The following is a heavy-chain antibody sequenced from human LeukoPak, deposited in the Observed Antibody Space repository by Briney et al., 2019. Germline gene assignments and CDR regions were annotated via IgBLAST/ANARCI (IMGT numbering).Heavy chain of an antibody. CDR2: MKSNRDGGTS. CDR1: GFTFHNAW. D-gene: IGHD4-11*01. V-gene: IGHV3-15*01. Sequence: GGSLRLSCAASGFTFHNAWMTWVRQAPGKGLEWVGRMKSNRDGGTSDYAAPVKGRFTISRDDSKNTLYLHMNSLRAEDTAVYYCTTLSNDVLYWGQGTLVTVS. J-gene: IGHJ4*02. CDR3: TTLSNDVLY.